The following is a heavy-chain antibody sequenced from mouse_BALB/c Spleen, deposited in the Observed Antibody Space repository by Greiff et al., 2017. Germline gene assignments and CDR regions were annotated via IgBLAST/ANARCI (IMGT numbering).Heavy chain of an antibody. Sequence: DVKLQESGAELVKPGASVKLSCTASGFNIKDTYMHWVKQRPEQGLEWIGRIDANGNTKYDPKFQGKATITADTSSNTAYLQLSSLTSEDTAVYYCARMNGNYYFDYWGQGTTLTVSS. CDR3: ARMNGNYYFDY. D-gene: IGHD2-1*01. CDR1: GFNIKDTY. V-gene: IGHV14-3*02. CDR2: IDANGNT. J-gene: IGHJ2*01.